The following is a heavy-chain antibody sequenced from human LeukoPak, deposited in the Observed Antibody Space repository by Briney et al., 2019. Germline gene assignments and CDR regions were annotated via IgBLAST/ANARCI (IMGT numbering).Heavy chain of an antibody. D-gene: IGHD1-1*01. CDR1: GFTFSSYS. J-gene: IGHJ4*02. V-gene: IGHV3-23*01. Sequence: PGGSLRLSCAASGFTFSSYSMNWVRQAPGKGLEWVSGIRHSDGNTYYAESVKGRFTISSDKSKNILFLQMNSLRAEDTALYYCAKGQETKSRLDSWGQGTLVTVSS. CDR3: AKGQETKSRLDS. CDR2: IRHSDGNT.